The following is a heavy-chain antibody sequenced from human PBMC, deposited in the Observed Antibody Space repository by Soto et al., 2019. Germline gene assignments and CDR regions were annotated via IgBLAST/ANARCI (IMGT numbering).Heavy chain of an antibody. J-gene: IGHJ4*02. Sequence: GESLKISCAASGFTFSSYAMSWVRQAPGKGLEWVSAISGSGGSTYYADSVKGRFIISRDDSKNTLYLQMNSLRAEDTAVYYCARDGVGGTAYFGYFDYWGQGTLVTVSS. CDR2: ISGSGGST. CDR1: GFTFSSYA. D-gene: IGHD1-26*01. CDR3: ARDGVGGTAYFGYFDY. V-gene: IGHV3-23*01.